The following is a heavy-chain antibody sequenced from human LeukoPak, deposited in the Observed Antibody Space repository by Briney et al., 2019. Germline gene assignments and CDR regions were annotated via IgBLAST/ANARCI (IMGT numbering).Heavy chain of an antibody. D-gene: IGHD2-2*01. CDR1: GFTFSSYW. CDR3: ARDHSTSYSAGAFDI. Sequence: GGSLRLSYAASGFTFSSYWMHWVRQAPGKGLVWVSRINSDGSSTSYADSVKGRFTISRDNAKNTLYLQMNSLRAEDTAVYYCARDHSTSYSAGAFDIWGQGTMVTVSS. V-gene: IGHV3-74*01. CDR2: INSDGSST. J-gene: IGHJ3*02.